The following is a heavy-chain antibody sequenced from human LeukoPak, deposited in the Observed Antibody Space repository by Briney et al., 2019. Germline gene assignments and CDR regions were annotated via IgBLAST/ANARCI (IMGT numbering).Heavy chain of an antibody. V-gene: IGHV1-2*02. D-gene: IGHD1-26*01. CDR3: ATLPYSGSYYLPDY. CDR1: GYTFTGYY. CDR2: INPNSGGT. J-gene: IGHJ4*02. Sequence: GASVKVSCKASGYTFTGYYMHWVRQAPGQGLKWMGWINPNSGGTNYAQKFQGRVTMTRDTSISTAYMELSRLRSDDTAVYYCATLPYSGSYYLPDYWGQGTLVTVSS.